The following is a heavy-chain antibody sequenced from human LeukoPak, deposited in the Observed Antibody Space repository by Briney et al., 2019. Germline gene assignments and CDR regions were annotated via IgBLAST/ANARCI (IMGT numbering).Heavy chain of an antibody. CDR1: GFTFSSYV. CDR2: ISGSGGST. V-gene: IGHV3-23*01. D-gene: IGHD3-3*01. CDR3: AKETVLRFLEWLLSSYFDY. J-gene: IGHJ4*02. Sequence: GGSLRLSCAASGFTFSSYVMRWVRQAPGKGLEWVSAISGSGGSTYYADSVKGRFTISRDNSKNTLYLQMNSLRAEDTAVYYCAKETVLRFLEWLLSSYFDYWGQGTLVTVSS.